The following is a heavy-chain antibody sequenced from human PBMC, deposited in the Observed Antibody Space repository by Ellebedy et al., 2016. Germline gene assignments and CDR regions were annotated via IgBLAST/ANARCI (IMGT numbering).Heavy chain of an antibody. CDR3: AKGRPISNYPFRYYYYYYMDL. CDR2: IGGSASST. Sequence: GGSLRLXXVASGITFRSYAMSWVRQAPGKGLEWVSGIGGSASSTYYADSVKGRFTISRDNSKNTVYLQVNSLRAEDTAVYYCAKGRPISNYPFRYYYYYYMDLWGKGTTVTVSS. D-gene: IGHD4-11*01. CDR1: GITFRSYA. V-gene: IGHV3-23*01. J-gene: IGHJ6*03.